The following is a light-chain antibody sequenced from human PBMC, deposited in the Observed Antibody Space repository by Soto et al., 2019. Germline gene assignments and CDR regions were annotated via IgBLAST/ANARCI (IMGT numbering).Light chain of an antibody. CDR3: QQYYRLPPT. V-gene: IGKV4-1*01. Sequence: DIVMTQSLESLAVSLGERATINCKSSQSVLYSSNNKNYLAWYQQKPGQPPKLLIYWASTRESGVPDRFSGSGSGTDFTLTISSLQAEDVAVYYCQQYYRLPPTFGGGTKVEIK. J-gene: IGKJ4*01. CDR1: QSVLYSSNNKNY. CDR2: WAS.